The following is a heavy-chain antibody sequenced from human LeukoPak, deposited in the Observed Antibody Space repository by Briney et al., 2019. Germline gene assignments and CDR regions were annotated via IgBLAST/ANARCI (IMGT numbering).Heavy chain of an antibody. CDR1: GFTFSSYA. CDR3: AKDLGRYRNNYFDY. J-gene: IGHJ4*02. Sequence: GGSLRLSCAASGFTFSSYAMSWVRQAPEKGLEWVSTISGSGGGTYYADSVKGRFTISRDDSKNTLYLQMNSLGAEDTAVYYCAKDLGRYRNNYFDYWGQGTLVTVSS. V-gene: IGHV3-23*01. D-gene: IGHD1-26*01. CDR2: ISGSGGGT.